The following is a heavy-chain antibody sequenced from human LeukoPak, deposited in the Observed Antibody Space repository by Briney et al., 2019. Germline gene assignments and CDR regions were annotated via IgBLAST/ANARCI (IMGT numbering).Heavy chain of an antibody. D-gene: IGHD1-26*01. CDR2: ISGSGGSA. CDR3: ATTRGGAGYFDY. Sequence: GGSLRLSCAASGFTFSSYAMSWVRQAPGKGLEWVSAISGSGGSAYYADSVKGRFTISRDNSKNTLYLQMNSLRAEDTAVHYCATTRGGAGYFDYWGQGTLVTVSS. CDR1: GFTFSSYA. J-gene: IGHJ4*02. V-gene: IGHV3-23*01.